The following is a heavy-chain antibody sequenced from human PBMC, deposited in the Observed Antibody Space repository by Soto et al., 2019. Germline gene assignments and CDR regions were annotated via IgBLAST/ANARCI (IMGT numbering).Heavy chain of an antibody. CDR1: GYTFTSYY. J-gene: IGHJ4*02. CDR2: INPSGGST. CDR3: ARDQAVTRDFDY. D-gene: IGHD4-4*01. Sequence: ASVKVSFKASGYTFTSYYMHWVRQAPGQGLEWMGIINPSGGSTSYAQKFQGRVTMTRDTSTSTVYMELSSLRSEDTAVYYCARDQAVTRDFDYWGQGTLVTVSS. V-gene: IGHV1-46*01.